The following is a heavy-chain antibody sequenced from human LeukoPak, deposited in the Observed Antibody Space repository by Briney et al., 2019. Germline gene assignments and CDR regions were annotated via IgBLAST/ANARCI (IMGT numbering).Heavy chain of an antibody. CDR1: GGSISGYY. CDR2: VYYSGST. J-gene: IGHJ4*02. CDR3: ARGHSSVVTAIPYYFDF. V-gene: IGHV4-59*08. Sequence: SETLSLTCTVSGGSISGYYWSWIRQPPGKGLEWVGYVYYSGSTNYNPSLKSRVTISVDTSKNQFSLKVNSVTAADTAVYYCARGHSSVVTAIPYYFDFWGQGTLVTVSS. D-gene: IGHD2-21*02.